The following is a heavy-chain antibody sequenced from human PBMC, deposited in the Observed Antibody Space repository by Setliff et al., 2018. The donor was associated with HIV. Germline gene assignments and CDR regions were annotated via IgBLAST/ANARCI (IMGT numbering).Heavy chain of an antibody. CDR3: ATSSPVGPWLPSHDAFDT. CDR2: ISGSGGST. Sequence: GGSLRLSCAASGFTFSDYAMSWVRQAPGKGLEWVSAISGSGGSTYYADSVKGRFTISRGKSKNTLYLQVNSLRAADTAVYYCATSSPVGPWLPSHDAFDTWGQGTMVTVSS. D-gene: IGHD3-22*01. J-gene: IGHJ3*02. CDR1: GFTFSDYA. V-gene: IGHV3-23*01.